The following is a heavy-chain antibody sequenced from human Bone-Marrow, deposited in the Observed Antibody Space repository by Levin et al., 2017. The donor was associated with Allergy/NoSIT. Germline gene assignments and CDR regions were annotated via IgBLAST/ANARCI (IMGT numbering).Heavy chain of an antibody. Sequence: HGESLKISCKASGYTFTSYGISWVRQAPGQGLEWMGWISAYNGNTNYAQKLQGRVTMTTDTSTSTAYMELRSLRSDDTAVYYCARVHPSPYSYGHFDYWGQGTLVTVSS. CDR1: GYTFTSYG. J-gene: IGHJ4*02. V-gene: IGHV1-18*01. CDR2: ISAYNGNT. D-gene: IGHD5-18*01. CDR3: ARVHPSPYSYGHFDY.